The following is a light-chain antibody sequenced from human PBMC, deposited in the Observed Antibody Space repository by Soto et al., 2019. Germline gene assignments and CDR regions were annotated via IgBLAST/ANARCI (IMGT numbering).Light chain of an antibody. Sequence: EIVLTQSPGTLSLSPGERATLSCRASQSVPKNYLAWYQQKPGQAPRLLIHDASSRATGIPDRFSGSGSGTDFTLTINTLEPEDFAVYYCQQCNTSPLTFGGGTKVEIK. CDR1: QSVPKNY. J-gene: IGKJ4*01. CDR3: QQCNTSPLT. V-gene: IGKV3-20*01. CDR2: DAS.